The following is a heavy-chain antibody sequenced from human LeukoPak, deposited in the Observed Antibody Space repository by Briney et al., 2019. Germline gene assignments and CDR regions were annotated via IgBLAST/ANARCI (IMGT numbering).Heavy chain of an antibody. CDR3: ARDRTVVTPAYYFDY. CDR1: GGTFSSYA. V-gene: IGHV1-69*01. D-gene: IGHD4-23*01. Sequence: SVKVSCKASGGTFSSYAISWLRQAPGQGLEWMGGIIPIFGTANYAQKFQGRVTITADGSTSTAYMELSSLRSEDTAVYYCARDRTVVTPAYYFDYWGQGTLVTVSS. CDR2: IIPIFGTA. J-gene: IGHJ4*02.